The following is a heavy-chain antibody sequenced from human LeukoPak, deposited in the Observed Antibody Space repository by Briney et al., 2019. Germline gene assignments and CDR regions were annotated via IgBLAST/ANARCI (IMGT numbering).Heavy chain of an antibody. J-gene: IGHJ5*02. Sequence: PGGSLRLSCAASGFTVSSNYMSWVRQAPGKGLEWIGEINHSGSTNYNPSLKSRVTISVDTSKNQFSLKLSSVTAADTAVYYCARFYGGYCSSTSCYSRGIDPWGQGTLVTVSS. CDR3: ARFYGGYCSSTSCYSRGIDP. V-gene: IGHV4-34*01. D-gene: IGHD2-2*01. CDR2: INHSGST. CDR1: GFTVSSNY.